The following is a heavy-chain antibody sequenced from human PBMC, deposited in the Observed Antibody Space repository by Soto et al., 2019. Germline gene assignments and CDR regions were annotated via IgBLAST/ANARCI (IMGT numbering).Heavy chain of an antibody. CDR3: ARADDLTTGYSSGCLQC. J-gene: IGHJ4*02. Sequence: ASVKVSCKASGYTFTSYYMHWVRQAPGQGLEWMGIINPSGGSTSYAQKFQGRVTMTRDTSTSTVYMELSSLRSEDTAVYYCARADDLTTGYSSGCLQCWGQGTLVTVSS. CDR2: INPSGGST. CDR1: GYTFTSYY. V-gene: IGHV1-46*01. D-gene: IGHD6-19*01.